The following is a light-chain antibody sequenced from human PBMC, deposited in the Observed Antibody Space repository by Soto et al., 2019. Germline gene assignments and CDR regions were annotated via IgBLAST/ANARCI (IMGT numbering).Light chain of an antibody. CDR3: SSYAGSHVV. CDR2: EVS. V-gene: IGLV2-8*01. J-gene: IGLJ2*01. CDR1: SSDVGGYNY. Sequence: QSVLTQPPSASGSPGQSVAISCTGSSSDVGGYNYVSWYQHHPGKAPKLMIYEVSKRPSGVPDRFSGSKSGNTASLTVSGLQAEDEADYYCSSYAGSHVVFGEGTKLTVL.